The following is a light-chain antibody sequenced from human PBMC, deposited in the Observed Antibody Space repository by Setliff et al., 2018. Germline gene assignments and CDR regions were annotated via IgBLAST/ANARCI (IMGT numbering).Light chain of an antibody. Sequence: SALTQPPSVSGSPGQSVTISCTGTSSDIGTYNRVSWYQQSPGTAPKLLIYEVTNRPSGVPDRFSGSKSGNTASLTISGLQAEDEAYYYCNSYISSTTVRFGGGTQLTVL. CDR3: NSYISSTTVR. CDR1: SSDIGTYNR. CDR2: EVT. V-gene: IGLV2-18*02. J-gene: IGLJ2*01.